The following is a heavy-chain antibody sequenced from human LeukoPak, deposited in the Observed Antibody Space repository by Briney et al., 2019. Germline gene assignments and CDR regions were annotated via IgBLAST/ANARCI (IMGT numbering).Heavy chain of an antibody. V-gene: IGHV1-24*01. CDR2: FDPEDGET. Sequence: GASVKVSCKASGYTFTSYDINWVRQATGQGLEWMGGFDPEDGETIYAQKFQGRVTMTEDTSTDTAYMELSSLRSEDTAVYYCATNVAGSSFDYWGQGTLVTVSS. D-gene: IGHD6-13*01. CDR3: ATNVAGSSFDY. J-gene: IGHJ4*02. CDR1: GYTFTSYD.